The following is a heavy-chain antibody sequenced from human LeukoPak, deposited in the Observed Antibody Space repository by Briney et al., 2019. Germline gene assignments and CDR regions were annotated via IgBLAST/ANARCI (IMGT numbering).Heavy chain of an antibody. J-gene: IGHJ4*02. CDR3: AKDKLRYCSSTGCSTFDY. Sequence: PGGSLRLSRAASGFTFDDYAMHWVRQAPGKGLEWVSGISWNSGSRGYADSVKGRFTISRDNAKNSLYLQMNSLRAEDTALYYCAKDKLRYCSSTGCSTFDYWGQGTLVTVSS. CDR2: ISWNSGSR. V-gene: IGHV3-9*01. CDR1: GFTFDDYA. D-gene: IGHD2-2*02.